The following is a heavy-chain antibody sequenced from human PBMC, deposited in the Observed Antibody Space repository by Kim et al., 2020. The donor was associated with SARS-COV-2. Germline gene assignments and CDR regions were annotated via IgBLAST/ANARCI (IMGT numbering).Heavy chain of an antibody. J-gene: IGHJ4*02. V-gene: IGHV3-30*18. CDR2: ISYDGSNK. CDR1: GFTFSSYG. CDR3: AKDLAYYYDSSGYCPDY. Sequence: GGSLRLSCAASGFTFSSYGMHWVRQAPGKGLEWVAVISYDGSNKYYADSVKGRFTISRDNSKNTLYLQMNSLRAEDTAVYYCAKDLAYYYDSSGYCPDYWGQGTLVTVSS. D-gene: IGHD3-22*01.